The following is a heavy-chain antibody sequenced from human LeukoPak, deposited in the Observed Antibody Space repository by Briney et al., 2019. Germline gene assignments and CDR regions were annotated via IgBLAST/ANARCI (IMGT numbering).Heavy chain of an antibody. CDR2: INPNSGGT. J-gene: IGHJ4*02. CDR1: GYTFTGYY. D-gene: IGHD3-10*01. V-gene: IGHV1-2*02. CDR3: ALDGVRGATFFITPN. Sequence: GASVKVSFKASGYTFTGYYMHWVRQAPGQGLEWMGWINPNSGGTNYPQKFQGRVTITRDKTIRTAYMELSRLRCDDTAVYYCALDGVRGATFFITPNWGQGTLVTVPS.